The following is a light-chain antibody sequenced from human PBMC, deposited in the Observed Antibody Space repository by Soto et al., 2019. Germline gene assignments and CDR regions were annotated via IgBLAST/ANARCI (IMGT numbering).Light chain of an antibody. Sequence: EIVLTQSPCTLSLSPGERATLSCRASQSVGSNYLAWYQQKPGQAPRLLIYGASSRATGIADRFSGSGSGTDFTLTISRLESEDFALYYCQQYGYSPITFGQGTKVDIK. J-gene: IGKJ1*01. V-gene: IGKV3-20*01. CDR3: QQYGYSPIT. CDR1: QSVGSNY. CDR2: GAS.